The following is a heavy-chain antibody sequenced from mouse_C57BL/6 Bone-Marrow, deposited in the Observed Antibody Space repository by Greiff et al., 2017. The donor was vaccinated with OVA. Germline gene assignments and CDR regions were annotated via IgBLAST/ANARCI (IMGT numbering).Heavy chain of an antibody. CDR2: IWSGGST. D-gene: IGHD1-1*01. J-gene: IGHJ4*01. Sequence: VKLVESGPGLVQPSQSLSITCTVSGFSLTSYGVHWVRQSPGKGLEWLGVIWSGGSTDYNAAFISRLSISKDNSKSQVFFKMNSLQADDTAIYYCDSLIITTVVDAMDYWGQGTSVTVSS. CDR3: DSLIITTVVDAMDY. V-gene: IGHV2-2*01. CDR1: GFSLTSYG.